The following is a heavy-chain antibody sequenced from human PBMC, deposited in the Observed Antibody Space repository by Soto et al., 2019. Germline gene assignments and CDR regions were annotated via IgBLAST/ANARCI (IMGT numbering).Heavy chain of an antibody. J-gene: IGHJ4*02. Sequence: SETLSLTCAVYGGTFSSSYWSWIRQPPGKGLEWIGEINHSKSNNDNPSLKSRVTITVNTSKNQDALKLSSVTATDTAVYYCARGEILWFRDLVGPFDYWGQGTLVTVSS. CDR3: ARGEILWFRDLVGPFDY. D-gene: IGHD3-10*01. CDR2: INHSKSN. V-gene: IGHV4-34*01. CDR1: GGTFSSSY.